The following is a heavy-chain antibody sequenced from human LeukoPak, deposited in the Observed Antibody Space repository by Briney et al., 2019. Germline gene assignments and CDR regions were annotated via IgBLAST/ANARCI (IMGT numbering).Heavy chain of an antibody. D-gene: IGHD1-26*01. V-gene: IGHV3-48*04. CDR1: GFTLSSYS. Sequence: GGSLRLSCAASGFTLSSYSMNWVRQAPGKGLEWVSYISSTGSTIYYADSVKGRFTISRDNAKNSLYLQMNSLRAEDTAVYYCARDLWGIVGVRGHAFDIWGQGTMVTVSS. CDR3: ARDLWGIVGVRGHAFDI. J-gene: IGHJ3*02. CDR2: ISSTGSTI.